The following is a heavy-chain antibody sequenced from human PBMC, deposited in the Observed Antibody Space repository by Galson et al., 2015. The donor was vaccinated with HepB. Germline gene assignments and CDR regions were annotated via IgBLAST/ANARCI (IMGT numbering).Heavy chain of an antibody. CDR2: IYYSGST. J-gene: IGHJ5*02. CDR1: GGSISIYY. CDR3: ARGLPFDP. V-gene: IGHV4-59*01. Sequence: LSLTCTVSGGSISIYYWSWIRQPPGKGLEWIGYIYYSGSTDYNPSLKSRVTISVNTSKNQFSLKLRSVTAADTAVYYCARGLPFDPWGQGTLVTVSS.